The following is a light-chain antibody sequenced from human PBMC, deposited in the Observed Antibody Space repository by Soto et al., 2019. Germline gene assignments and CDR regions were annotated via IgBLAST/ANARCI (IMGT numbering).Light chain of an antibody. CDR1: SSDVGGYNY. CDR2: DVS. CDR3: SSYTSSSTLVV. J-gene: IGLJ2*01. V-gene: IGLV2-14*01. Sequence: QSALTQPASVSGSPGQSITISCTGTSSDVGGYNYVSWYQQKPGKAPKLMIYDVSNRPSGVSNRFSGSKSGNTASLTISGIQAEDGGDYSCSSYTSSSTLVVLGGGTKLTVL.